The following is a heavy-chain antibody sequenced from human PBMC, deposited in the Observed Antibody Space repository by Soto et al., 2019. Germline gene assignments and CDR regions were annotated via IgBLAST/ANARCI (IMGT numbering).Heavy chain of an antibody. Sequence: GESLKISCKGSGYSFTSYWISWVRQMPGKGLEWMGRIDPIDSYTNYSPSFQGHVTISADKSISTAYLQWSSLKASDTAMYYCSRRAHMSRRGETFSYYYYGMDVWGQGTTVTVSS. CDR1: GYSFTSYW. J-gene: IGHJ6*02. V-gene: IGHV5-10-1*01. CDR3: SRRAHMSRRGETFSYYYYGMDV. D-gene: IGHD3-16*01. CDR2: IDPIDSYT.